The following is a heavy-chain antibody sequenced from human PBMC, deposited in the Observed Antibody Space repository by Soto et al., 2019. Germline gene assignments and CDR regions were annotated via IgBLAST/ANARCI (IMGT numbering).Heavy chain of an antibody. D-gene: IGHD2-2*02. CDR1: GYSFTSYW. Sequence: PGESLKISCKGSGYSFTSYWISWVRQMPGKGLEWMGRIDPSDSYTNYSPSFQGRVTISADKSISTAYLQWSSLKASDTAMYYCARLVVPAAILDYYGMDVWGQGTTVTVSS. J-gene: IGHJ6*02. CDR3: ARLVVPAAILDYYGMDV. CDR2: IDPSDSYT. V-gene: IGHV5-10-1*01.